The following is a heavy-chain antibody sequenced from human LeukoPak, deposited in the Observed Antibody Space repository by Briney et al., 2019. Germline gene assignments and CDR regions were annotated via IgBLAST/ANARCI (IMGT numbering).Heavy chain of an antibody. D-gene: IGHD3-9*01. CDR3: AKGPYYDLLTDHSPFDD. CDR1: GFSFNDRA. J-gene: IGHJ4*02. V-gene: IGHV3-9*01. Sequence: GGSLRLSCTGSGFSFNDRAMHWVRQPPGKGLEWVSGIGWNSVSVAYTDSVKGRFIISRDNARNSLYLQMHSLRAEDTALYYCAKGPYYDLLTDHSPFDDWGQGTLVTVS. CDR2: IGWNSVSV.